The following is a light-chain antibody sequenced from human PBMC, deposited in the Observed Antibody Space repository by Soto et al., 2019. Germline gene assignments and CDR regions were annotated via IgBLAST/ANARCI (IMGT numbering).Light chain of an antibody. Sequence: DIQMTQSPSTLSASVGDRVTITCRASQSISNCLDWYQQKPGKAPKLLIYDASNSLVGGLESRFSGSGSGTEFTLTISNLQPDDFATYYCQQYHSYITFGGGTRVEIK. CDR3: QQYHSYIT. J-gene: IGKJ4*01. V-gene: IGKV1-5*01. CDR1: QSISNC. CDR2: DASN.